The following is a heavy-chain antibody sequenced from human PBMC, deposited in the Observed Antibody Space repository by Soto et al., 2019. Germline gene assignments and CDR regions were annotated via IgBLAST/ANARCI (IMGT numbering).Heavy chain of an antibody. V-gene: IGHV4-34*01. CDR2: INHNGST. CDR1: GGSFSGYY. J-gene: IGHJ3*02. Sequence: QVQLQQWGAGLLKPSETLSLTCAVYGGSFSGYYWSGIRQPPGKGRERIGEINHNGSTNYNPSLTSRDTISVDTSKNQFSLMLSSVTAADTAVYSGARDWGHAADIWGQGTMVTVSS. CDR3: ARDWGHAADI. D-gene: IGHD7-27*01.